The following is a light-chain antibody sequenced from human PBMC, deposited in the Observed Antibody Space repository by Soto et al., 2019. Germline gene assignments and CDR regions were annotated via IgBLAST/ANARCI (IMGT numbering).Light chain of an antibody. V-gene: IGKV3-20*01. J-gene: IGKJ1*01. Sequence: EIVLTQSQCNMSMSPGERTTLSCRASQSLSSRSFPRYQQKPGQAPRLLISGASRRAADIPDRYSGCEFGPRFPLSFYRLVPDDFALYYCQLYDISPRTCRQGTRVDI. CDR3: QLYDISPRT. CDR2: GAS. CDR1: QSLSSRS.